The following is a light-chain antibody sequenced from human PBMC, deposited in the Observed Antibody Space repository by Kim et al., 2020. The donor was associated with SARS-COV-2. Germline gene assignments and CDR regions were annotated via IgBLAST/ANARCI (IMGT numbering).Light chain of an antibody. CDR1: QSISNY. CDR3: QKYNSAPLT. CDR2: GAS. V-gene: IGKV1-27*01. Sequence: ASVGDRVTSTCRDSQSISNYLAWYQQKPREVPKLLIYGASTLQPGVPSRFSGSGSGADFTLTISSLQPEDVATYYCQKYNSAPLTFGGGTKVDIK. J-gene: IGKJ4*01.